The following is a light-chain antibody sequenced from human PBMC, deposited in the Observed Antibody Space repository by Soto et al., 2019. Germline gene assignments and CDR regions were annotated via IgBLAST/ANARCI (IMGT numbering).Light chain of an antibody. CDR2: AAS. CDR3: LRDYNYPLT. J-gene: IGKJ4*01. V-gene: IGKV1-6*01. CDR1: QGIRND. Sequence: AIPMTQSPPSLSTSVGDRVTITCRASQGIRNDLGWYQQKPGKAPRLLIYAASSLQSEVPSRFSGSGSGTDFTLTISSLQPGDFAKYYCLRDYNYPLTFGGGTKVEIK.